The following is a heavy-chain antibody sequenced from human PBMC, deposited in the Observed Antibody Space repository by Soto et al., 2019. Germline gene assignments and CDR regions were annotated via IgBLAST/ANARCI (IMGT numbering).Heavy chain of an antibody. V-gene: IGHV1-46*01. D-gene: IGHD2-21*02. Sequence: QVQVVQSGAEVKEPGASVKVSCKASGYSSSNYYTHWVRQAPGQGLEWMGIVNPNGESTTYAQRFQSRVALTRDTSTNTAYMELSRLTSDDTAIYFCASVTTIWSNWGQGTLVTVSS. CDR1: GYSSSNYY. CDR3: ASVTTIWSN. J-gene: IGHJ4*02. CDR2: VNPNGEST.